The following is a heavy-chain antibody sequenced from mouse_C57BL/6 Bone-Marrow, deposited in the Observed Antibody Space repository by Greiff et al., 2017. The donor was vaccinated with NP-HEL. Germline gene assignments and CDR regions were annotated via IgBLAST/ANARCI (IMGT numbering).Heavy chain of an antibody. CDR2: ISSGGSYT. J-gene: IGHJ1*03. V-gene: IGHV5-6*01. D-gene: IGHD2-4*01. Sequence: VQLKESGGDLVKPGGSLKLSCAASGFTFSSYGMSWVRQTPDKRLEWVATISSGGSYTYYPDSVKGRFTISRDNAKNTLYLQMSSLKSEDTAMYYCATPSTMINFDVWGTGTTVTVSS. CDR3: ATPSTMINFDV. CDR1: GFTFSSYG.